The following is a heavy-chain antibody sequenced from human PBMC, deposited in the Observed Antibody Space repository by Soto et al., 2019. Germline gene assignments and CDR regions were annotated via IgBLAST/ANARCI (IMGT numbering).Heavy chain of an antibody. CDR1: GGSISSSSYY. D-gene: IGHD3-10*01. J-gene: IGHJ6*02. Sequence: SETLSLTCTVSGGSISSSSYYWGWIRQPPGKGLEWIGSIYYSGSTYYNPSLKSRVTISVDTSKNQFSLKLSSVTAADTAVYYCARDQGVRGALEVPSQDYYYGMDVWGQGTTVTVSS. CDR3: ARDQGVRGALEVPSQDYYYGMDV. V-gene: IGHV4-39*02. CDR2: IYYSGST.